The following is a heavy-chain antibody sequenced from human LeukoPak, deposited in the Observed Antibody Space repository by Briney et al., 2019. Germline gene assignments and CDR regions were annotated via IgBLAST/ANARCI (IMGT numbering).Heavy chain of an antibody. Sequence: GASVKVSCKASGYTFTSYDINWVRQATGQGLEWMGWMNPNSGNTGYAQKFQGRVTITRNTSISTAYMELSSLRSEDTAVYYCARRSSSWLAFDYWGQGTLVTVSS. CDR1: GYTFTSYD. CDR3: ARRSSSWLAFDY. D-gene: IGHD6-13*01. J-gene: IGHJ4*02. V-gene: IGHV1-8*03. CDR2: MNPNSGNT.